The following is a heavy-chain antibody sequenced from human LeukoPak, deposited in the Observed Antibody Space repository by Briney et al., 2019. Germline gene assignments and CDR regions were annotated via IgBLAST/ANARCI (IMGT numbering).Heavy chain of an antibody. CDR2: ISGSGGST. Sequence: GGSLRLSCAASGFTFSNYAMSWVRQAPGKGLKRVSAISGSGGSTYYADSVKGRFTISRDNSKNTLHLQMNSLRAADTAVYYCAKGDYYDSSGYSWYFGLWGRGTPGTVSS. V-gene: IGHV3-23*01. CDR1: GFTFSNYA. D-gene: IGHD3-22*01. CDR3: AKGDYYDSSGYSWYFGL. J-gene: IGHJ2*01.